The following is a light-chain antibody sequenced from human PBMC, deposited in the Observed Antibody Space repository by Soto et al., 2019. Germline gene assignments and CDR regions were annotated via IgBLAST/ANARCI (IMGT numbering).Light chain of an antibody. CDR1: QSVSSN. J-gene: IGKJ1*01. CDR3: QQYGTSHRT. V-gene: IGKV3-15*01. CDR2: AAS. Sequence: EIVMTQSPATLSVSPGERATLSCRASQSVSSNLAWYQQKPGQAPRLLIYAASTRATGVPARFSGSGSGTDFTLTISRLEPEDLAVYYCQQYGTSHRTFGQGTKVDIK.